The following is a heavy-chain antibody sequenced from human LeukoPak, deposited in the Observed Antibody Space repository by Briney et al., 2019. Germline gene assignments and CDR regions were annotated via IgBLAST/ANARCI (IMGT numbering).Heavy chain of an antibody. Sequence: SETLSLTCAVYGGSFSGYYWSWIRQPPGKGLEWIGEINHSGSTNYNPSLKSRVTISVDTSKNQFSLKLSSVTAADTAVYYCARGRRGSSWYAYFDYWGQGTLVTVSS. D-gene: IGHD6-13*01. V-gene: IGHV4-34*01. CDR3: ARGRRGSSWYAYFDY. CDR1: GGSFSGYY. CDR2: INHSGST. J-gene: IGHJ4*02.